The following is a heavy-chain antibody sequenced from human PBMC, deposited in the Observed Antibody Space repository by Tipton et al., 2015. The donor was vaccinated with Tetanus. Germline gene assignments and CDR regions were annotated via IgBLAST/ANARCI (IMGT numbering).Heavy chain of an antibody. D-gene: IGHD3-22*01. J-gene: IGHJ4*02. CDR2: ISYSGST. V-gene: IGHV4-61*08. CDR1: GGSLRSGDHY. CDR3: ARDSYYSSRWSFADY. Sequence: TLSLTCTVSGGSLRSGDHYWSWIRQPPGKGLEWIGYISYSGSTNSNYSLKSRITISQDTSKNQFSLKLTSVTAADTAVYYCARDSYYSSRWSFADYWGQGTLVTVSS.